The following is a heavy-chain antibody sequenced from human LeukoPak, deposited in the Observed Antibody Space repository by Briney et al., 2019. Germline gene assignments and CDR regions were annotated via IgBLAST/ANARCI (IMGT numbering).Heavy chain of an antibody. V-gene: IGHV4-38-2*01. J-gene: IGHJ6*03. CDR2: IYHSGST. Sequence: SETLSLTCAVSGYSISSGYYWGWIRQPPGKGLEWIGSIYHSGSTYYNPSLKSRVTIPVDTSKNQFSLKLSSVTAADTAVYYCASPKGYYYYMDVWGKGTTVTVSS. CDR1: GYSISSGYY. CDR3: ASPKGYYYYMDV.